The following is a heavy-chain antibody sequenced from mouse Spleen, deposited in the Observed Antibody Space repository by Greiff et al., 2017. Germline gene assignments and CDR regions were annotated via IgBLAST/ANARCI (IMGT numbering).Heavy chain of an antibody. V-gene: IGHV2-2*01. D-gene: IGHD1-1*01. J-gene: IGHJ4*01. Sequence: VQRVESGPGLVQPSQSLSITCTVSGFSLTSYGVHWVRQSPGKGLEWLGVIWSGGSTDYNAAFISRLSISKDNSKSQVFFKMNSLQADDTAIYYCARNWGYDGSCYAMDYWGQGTSVTVSS. CDR1: GFSLTSYG. CDR2: IWSGGST. CDR3: ARNWGYDGSCYAMDY.